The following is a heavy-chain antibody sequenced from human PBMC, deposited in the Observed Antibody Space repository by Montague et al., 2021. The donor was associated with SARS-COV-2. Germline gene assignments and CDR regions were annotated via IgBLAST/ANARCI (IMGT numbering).Heavy chain of an antibody. J-gene: IGHJ5*02. CDR1: GYTFTSYG. D-gene: IGHD6-19*01. CDR2: ISAYNGNT. Sequence: SVKVSFKASGYTFTSYGISWVRQPPGQGLEWMGWISAYNGNTNYAQKLQGRVTMTTDTSTSTAYMELRSLRSDDTAVYYCATAVAGFSWFDPWGQGTLVTVSS. V-gene: IGHV1-18*01. CDR3: ATAVAGFSWFDP.